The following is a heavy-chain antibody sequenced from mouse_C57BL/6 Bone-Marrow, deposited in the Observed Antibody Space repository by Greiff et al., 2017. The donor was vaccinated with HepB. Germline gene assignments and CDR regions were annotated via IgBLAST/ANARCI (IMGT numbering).Heavy chain of an antibody. CDR2: ISSGSSTI. D-gene: IGHD1-1*01. Sequence: EVKLQESGGGLVKPGGSLKLSCAASGFTFSDYGMHWVRQAPEKGLEWVAYISSGSSTIYYADTVKGRFTISRDKAKNTLFLQMTSLRSEDTARYYCASPVVARCYYDVWDTGTTVTVTS. CDR1: GFTFSDYG. J-gene: IGHJ1*03. CDR3: ASPVVARCYYDV. V-gene: IGHV5-17*01.